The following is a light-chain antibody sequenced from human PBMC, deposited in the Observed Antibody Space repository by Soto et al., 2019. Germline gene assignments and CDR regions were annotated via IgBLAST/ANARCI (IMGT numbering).Light chain of an antibody. J-gene: IGKJ1*01. CDR2: GAS. Sequence: EIVMTQSPATLSVSPGERATLSCRASQSVSSNLAWYQQKPGQAPRLLIYGASTRATGIPARFSGSGSWTEFTLTISSLQSEDFAVYYCQQYNGWPWTFGQGTKVDIK. CDR1: QSVSSN. CDR3: QQYNGWPWT. V-gene: IGKV3-15*01.